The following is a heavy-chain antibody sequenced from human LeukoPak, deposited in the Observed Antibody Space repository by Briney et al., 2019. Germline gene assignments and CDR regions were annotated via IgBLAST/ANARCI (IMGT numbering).Heavy chain of an antibody. J-gene: IGHJ6*03. V-gene: IGHV4-4*07. CDR1: GGSISNSY. Sequence: PSETLSLTCTVSGGSISNSYWSWIRQSAGKGLEWIGRIYTSGITNYNPSLRSRVTMSVDTSKNQFSLKLTSVTAADTAVYYCARDLPPYYYFMDVWGKGTTVTVSS. CDR3: ARDLPPYYYFMDV. CDR2: IYTSGIT.